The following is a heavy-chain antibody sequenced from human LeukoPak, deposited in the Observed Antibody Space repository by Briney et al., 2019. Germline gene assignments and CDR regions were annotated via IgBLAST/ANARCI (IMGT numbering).Heavy chain of an antibody. V-gene: IGHV1-46*01. CDR2: INPSGGST. D-gene: IGHD3-16*01. CDR3: ARAGGREYYFDY. Sequence: ASVKVSCKASGYTFTSYYMHWVRQAPGQGPEWMGIINPSGGSTSYAQKFQGRVTMTRDMSTSTVYMELSSLRSEDTAVYYCARAGGREYYFDYWGQGTLVTVSS. CDR1: GYTFTSYY. J-gene: IGHJ4*02.